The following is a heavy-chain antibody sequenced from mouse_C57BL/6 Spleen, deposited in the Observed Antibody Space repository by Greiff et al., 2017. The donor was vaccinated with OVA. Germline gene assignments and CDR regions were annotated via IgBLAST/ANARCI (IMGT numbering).Heavy chain of an antibody. V-gene: IGHV1-9*01. Sequence: QVQLQQSGAELMKPGASVKLSCKATGYTFTGYWIEWVKQRPGHGLEWIGEILPGSGSTNYTEKFKGQATFTADQSSNTAYMQLSSLTTEDSAIYYCALYYYGSSSYFDYWGQGTTLTVSS. D-gene: IGHD1-1*01. CDR3: ALYYYGSSSYFDY. CDR1: GYTFTGYW. CDR2: ILPGSGST. J-gene: IGHJ2*01.